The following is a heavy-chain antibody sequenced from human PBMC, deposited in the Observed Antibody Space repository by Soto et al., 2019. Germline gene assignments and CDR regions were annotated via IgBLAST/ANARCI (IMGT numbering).Heavy chain of an antibody. CDR2: ISGSGGST. CDR1: GFTFSSYA. V-gene: IGHV3-23*01. Sequence: GGSLRLSCAASGFTFSSYAMSWVRQAPGKGLEWVSAISGSGGSTYYADSVKGRFTISRDNSKNTLYLQMNSLRAEDTAVYYCAKSTLRGLVVPAARSYFDYWGQGTLVTVSS. J-gene: IGHJ4*02. CDR3: AKSTLRGLVVPAARSYFDY. D-gene: IGHD2-2*01.